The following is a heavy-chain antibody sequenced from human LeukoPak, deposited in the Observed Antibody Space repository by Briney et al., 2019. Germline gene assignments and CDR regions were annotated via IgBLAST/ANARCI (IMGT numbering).Heavy chain of an antibody. D-gene: IGHD1-26*01. V-gene: IGHV3-21*01. CDR3: ARDRQKWELLFDY. J-gene: IGHJ4*02. CDR1: GFTFSSYS. Sequence: GGSLRLSCAASGFTFSSYSMNWVRQAPGKGLEWVSSISSSSSYIYYADSVEGRFTISRDNAKNSLYLQMNSLRAEDTAVYYCARDRQKWELLFDYWGQGTLVTVSS. CDR2: ISSSSSYI.